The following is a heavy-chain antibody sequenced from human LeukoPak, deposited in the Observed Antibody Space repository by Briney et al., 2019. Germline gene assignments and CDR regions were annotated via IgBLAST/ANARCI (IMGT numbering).Heavy chain of an antibody. J-gene: IGHJ3*02. Sequence: GGSLRLSCAASGFSFSSYGMTWVRQAPGKGLEWVSYISSSGSTIYYADSVKGRFTISRDNAKNSLYLQMNSLRAEDTAVYYCARSQRGSWSINAFDIWGQGTMVTVSS. CDR1: GFSFSSYG. CDR2: ISSSGSTI. D-gene: IGHD2-15*01. V-gene: IGHV3-48*04. CDR3: ARSQRGSWSINAFDI.